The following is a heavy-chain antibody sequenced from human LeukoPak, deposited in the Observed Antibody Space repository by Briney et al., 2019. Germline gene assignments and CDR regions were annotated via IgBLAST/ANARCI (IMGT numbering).Heavy chain of an antibody. Sequence: PGGSLRLSCAASGFTFSSYSMNWVRQAPGKGLEWVSSISSSSYIYYADSVKGRFTISRDNAKNSLYLQMNSLRAEDTAVYYCARAVAGTGSFDYWGQGTLVTVSS. D-gene: IGHD6-19*01. CDR3: ARAVAGTGSFDY. CDR1: GFTFSSYS. CDR2: ISSSSYI. J-gene: IGHJ4*02. V-gene: IGHV3-21*01.